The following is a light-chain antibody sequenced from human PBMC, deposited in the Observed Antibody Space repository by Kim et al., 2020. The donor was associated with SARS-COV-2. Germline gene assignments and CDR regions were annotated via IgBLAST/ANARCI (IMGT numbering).Light chain of an antibody. CDR3: QSYVSSNNQV. V-gene: IGLV6-57*01. CDR2: ENN. Sequence: KTVTISCTRSSGSIASNYVQWHQQRPGSSPTTVIYENNQRPSGVPERFSVSIDISSNSASLTISGLKTEDEADYYCQSYVSSNNQVFGGGTQLTVL. J-gene: IGLJ3*02. CDR1: SGSIASNY.